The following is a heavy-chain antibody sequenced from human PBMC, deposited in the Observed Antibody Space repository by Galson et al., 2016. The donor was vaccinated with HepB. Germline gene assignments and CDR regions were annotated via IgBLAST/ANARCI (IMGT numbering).Heavy chain of an antibody. CDR3: AIGYGAETPGDAFDI. D-gene: IGHD5-12*01. V-gene: IGHV1-2*02. Sequence: SVKVSCQASGYALTGYYIHWIRRSPGQGLQWMGWIDPNGGGAKHPQRFQGRVTMTREMSIITAHMELRRLTSDDTAVYYCAIGYGAETPGDAFDIWGRGTVVTVSS. CDR2: IDPNGGGA. CDR1: GYALTGYY. J-gene: IGHJ3*02.